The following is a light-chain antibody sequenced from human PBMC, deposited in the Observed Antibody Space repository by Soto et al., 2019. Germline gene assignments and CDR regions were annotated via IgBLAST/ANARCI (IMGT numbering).Light chain of an antibody. V-gene: IGLV2-23*01. J-gene: IGLJ1*01. CDR1: SSDVGSYNL. CDR3: CSYAGSSTSYV. CDR2: EGS. Sequence: QSVLTQPGSVCGSPGQSITISCTGTSSDVGSYNLVSWYQQHPGKAPKLMIYEGSKRPSGVSNRFSGSKSGNTASLTISGLQAEDEADYYCCSYAGSSTSYVFGTGTKVTV.